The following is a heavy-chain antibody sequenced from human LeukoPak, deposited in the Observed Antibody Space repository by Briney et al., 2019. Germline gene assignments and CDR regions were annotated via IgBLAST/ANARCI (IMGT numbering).Heavy chain of an antibody. CDR1: GGSISSSSYY. D-gene: IGHD3-10*01. CDR2: IYYSGST. CDR3: ARQRQITMVRGNFDY. V-gene: IGHV4-39*01. Sequence: SETLSLACTVSGGSISSSSYYWGWIRQPPGKGLEWIGSIYYSGSTYYNPSLKSRVTISVDTSKNQFSLKLSSVTAADTAVYYCARQRQITMVRGNFDYWGQGTLVTVSS. J-gene: IGHJ4*02.